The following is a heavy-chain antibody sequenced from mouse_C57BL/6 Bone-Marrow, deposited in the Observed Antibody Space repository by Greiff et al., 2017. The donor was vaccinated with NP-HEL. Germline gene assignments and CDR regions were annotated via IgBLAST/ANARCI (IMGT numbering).Heavy chain of an antibody. CDR2: IDPSDSYT. D-gene: IGHD2-3*01. Sequence: VQLQQPGAELVRPGTSVTLSCKASGYTFTSYWMHWVKQRPGQGLEWIGVIDPSDSYTNYNQKFKGKATLPVAPSSSTAYMQLSRLTSEDAAVYYCARDGLGYFDVGGTGTTVTVSS. V-gene: IGHV1-59*01. CDR3: ARDGLGYFDV. CDR1: GYTFTSYW. J-gene: IGHJ1*03.